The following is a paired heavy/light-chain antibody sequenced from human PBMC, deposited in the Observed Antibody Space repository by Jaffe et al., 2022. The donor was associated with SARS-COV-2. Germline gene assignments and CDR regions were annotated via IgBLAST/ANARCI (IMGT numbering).Light chain of an antibody. J-gene: IGKJ3*01. CDR3: QKYNSAPLT. Sequence: DIQMTQSPSSLSASVGDRVTITCRASQGISNYLAWYQQKPGKVPKFLIYAASTLQSGVPSRFSGSGSETNFTLTISSLQPEDVASYYCQKYNSAPLTFGPGTKVDIK. V-gene: IGKV1-27*01. CDR2: AAS. CDR1: QGISNY.
Heavy chain of an antibody. J-gene: IGHJ3*02. D-gene: IGHD6-19*01. V-gene: IGHV3-23*04. CDR2: VTVSGGST. CDR1: GFTFSTYA. Sequence: EVQLVESGGGLVQPGGSLRLSCAASGFTFSTYAMSWVRQAPGKGLEWVSTVTVSGGSTYYADSVKGRFTISRDNSKNTLYLQMNSLRAEDTALYYCAKFSRSAKNRGDGFDIWGQGTMVTVSS. CDR3: AKFSRSAKNRGDGFDI.